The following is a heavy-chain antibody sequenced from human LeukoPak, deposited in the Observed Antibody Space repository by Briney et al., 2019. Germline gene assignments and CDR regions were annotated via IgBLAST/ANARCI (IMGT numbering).Heavy chain of an antibody. D-gene: IGHD5-12*01. J-gene: IGHJ4*02. V-gene: IGHV3-48*02. CDR3: AREHGYAFDY. Sequence: PGGSLRLSCVASGFTFSYYSMNWVRQAPGKGLEWVSYINSISGEIWYADSVKGRFTISRDDAKNSLYLQMNSLRDEDTAVYYCAREHGYAFDYWGQGTLVTVSS. CDR1: GFTFSYYS. CDR2: INSISGEI.